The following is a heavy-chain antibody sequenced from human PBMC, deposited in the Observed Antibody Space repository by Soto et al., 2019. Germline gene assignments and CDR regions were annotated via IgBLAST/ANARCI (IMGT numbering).Heavy chain of an antibody. V-gene: IGHV4-34*01. J-gene: IGHJ4*02. Sequence: SETLSLTCAVYGGSFSGCYWSWIRQPPGKGLEWIGEINHSGSTNYNPSLKSRVTISVDTSKNQFSLKLSSVTAADTAVYYCARYALGLDYWGQGTLVTVSS. CDR3: ARYALGLDY. CDR2: INHSGST. CDR1: GGSFSGCY. D-gene: IGHD2-2*01.